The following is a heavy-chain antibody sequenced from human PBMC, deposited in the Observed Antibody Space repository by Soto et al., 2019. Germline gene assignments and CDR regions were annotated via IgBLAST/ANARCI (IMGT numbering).Heavy chain of an antibody. CDR2: INHSGST. CDR1: GGSFSGYY. D-gene: IGHD3-22*01. CDR3: ETLRAMIVVDY. J-gene: IGHJ4*02. V-gene: IGHV4-34*01. Sequence: SETLSLTCAVYGGSFSGYYWSWIRQPAGKGLEWIGEINHSGSTNYNPSLKSRVTISVDTSQNQFSLKLSSVTAADTAVYYCETLRAMIVVDYWGQGTLVTVSA.